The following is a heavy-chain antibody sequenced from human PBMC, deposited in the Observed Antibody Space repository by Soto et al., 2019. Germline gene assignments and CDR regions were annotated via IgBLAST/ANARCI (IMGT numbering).Heavy chain of an antibody. V-gene: IGHV5-51*01. J-gene: IGHJ4*02. Sequence: GESLKISCKGSVYSFTSYWIGWVRQMPGKGLEWMGIIYPGDSDTRYSPSFQGQVTISADKSISTAYLQWSSLKASDTAMYYCARLVHCSGGSCFYFDYWGQGTLVPGSS. CDR3: ARLVHCSGGSCFYFDY. D-gene: IGHD2-15*01. CDR1: VYSFTSYW. CDR2: IYPGDSDT.